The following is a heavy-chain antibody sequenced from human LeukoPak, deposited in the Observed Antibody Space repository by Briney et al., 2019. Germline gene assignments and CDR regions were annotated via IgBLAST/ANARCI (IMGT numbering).Heavy chain of an antibody. CDR1: GGSFSDYY. CDR3: ARGLHYYGSGSYYRGAFDI. V-gene: IGHV4-34*01. D-gene: IGHD3-10*01. CDR2: INHSGST. J-gene: IGHJ3*02. Sequence: PSETLSLTCGVSGGSFSDYYWSWIRQPPGKGLEWIGEINHSGSTKYNPSLKSRVTISVDMSKNQFSLKLSSVTAADTAVYYCARGLHYYGSGSYYRGAFDIWGRGTMVTVSS.